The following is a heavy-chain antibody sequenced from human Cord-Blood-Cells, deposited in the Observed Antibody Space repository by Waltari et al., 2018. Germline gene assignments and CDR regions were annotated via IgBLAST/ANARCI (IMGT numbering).Heavy chain of an antibody. Sequence: EVQLVESGGGLVQPGGSLRLSCAASGFTFSSYDMHWVCQATGKGLEWVSAIGTAGDTYYPGSVKGRFTISRENAKNSLYLQMNSLGAGDTAVYYCARSLAAGNRLGPYYYGMDVWGQGTTVTVSS. CDR3: ARSLAAGNRLGPYYYGMDV. CDR1: GFTFSSYD. D-gene: IGHD6-13*01. J-gene: IGHJ6*02. V-gene: IGHV3-13*01. CDR2: IGTAGDT.